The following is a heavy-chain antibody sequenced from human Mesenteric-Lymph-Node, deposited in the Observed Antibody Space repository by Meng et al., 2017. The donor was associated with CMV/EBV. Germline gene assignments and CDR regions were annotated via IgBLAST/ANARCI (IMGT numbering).Heavy chain of an antibody. CDR1: GLTFSSNA. V-gene: IGHV3-23*01. Sequence: GGSLRLSCLASGLTFSSNAMTWVRQAPGKGLEWVSAISASGDNTYFADSVKGRFTISRDNSKNTLYLQMSSLRGEDAAVYYCAKDIRSGWVNDLHYWGQGTLVTVSS. D-gene: IGHD6-19*01. J-gene: IGHJ4*02. CDR2: ISASGDNT. CDR3: AKDIRSGWVNDLHY.